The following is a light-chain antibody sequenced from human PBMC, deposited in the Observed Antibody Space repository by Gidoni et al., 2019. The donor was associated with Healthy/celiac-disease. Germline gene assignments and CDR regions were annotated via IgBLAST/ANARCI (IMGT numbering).Light chain of an antibody. J-gene: IGKJ1*01. CDR2: AAS. CDR3: QQSYSTLWT. CDR1: QSISSY. V-gene: IGKV1-39*01. Sequence: DIHLSQSPSSLSAPVGNRVTITCRASQSISSYLNWYQQQPGKAPKLLIYAASSLQSVVPSRFSGSGSGTDFTLTISSLPPEDFANYYCQQSYSTLWTFGQGTKVEIK.